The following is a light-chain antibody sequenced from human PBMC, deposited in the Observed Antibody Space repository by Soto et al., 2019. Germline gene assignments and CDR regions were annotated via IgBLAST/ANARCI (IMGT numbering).Light chain of an antibody. CDR2: GAS. J-gene: IGKJ3*01. V-gene: IGKV3-20*01. CDR1: QSVSSSY. CDR3: QQYYSYLGFT. Sequence: EIVLTQSPGTLSLSPGERATLSCRASQSVSSSYLAWYQQKPGQAPRLLIYGASSRATGIPDRFSGSGSGTDFTLTISRLEPEDFATYYCQQYYSYLGFTFGPGTKVDIK.